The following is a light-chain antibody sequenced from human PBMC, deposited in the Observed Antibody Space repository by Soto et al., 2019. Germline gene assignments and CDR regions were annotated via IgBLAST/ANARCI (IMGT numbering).Light chain of an antibody. Sequence: DFQMSQSPSSLSASVGNRVSITCQAIQDIATYLNWYQQKPGKAPNLLIYDASNLETGVPSRFSGGGSGTHFTFTISNLQPEDIATYYCQQYDNRPPTWTLGQGTKVHIK. CDR2: DAS. CDR1: QDIATY. CDR3: QQYDNRPPTWT. J-gene: IGKJ1*01. V-gene: IGKV1-33*01.